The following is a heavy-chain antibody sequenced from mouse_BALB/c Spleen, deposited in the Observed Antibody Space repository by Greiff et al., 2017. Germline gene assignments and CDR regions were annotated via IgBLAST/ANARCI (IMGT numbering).Heavy chain of an antibody. Sequence: QVQLQQPGAELVKPGTSVKLSCKASGYNFTSYWINWVKLRPGQGLEWIGDIYPGSGSTNYNEKFKSKATLTVDTSSSTAYMQLSSLASEDSALYYCARSRYDGYFDSWGQGTTLTVSS. CDR3: ARSRYDGYFDS. CDR1: GYNFTSYW. V-gene: IGHV1-55*01. CDR2: IYPGSGST. J-gene: IGHJ2*01. D-gene: IGHD2-3*01.